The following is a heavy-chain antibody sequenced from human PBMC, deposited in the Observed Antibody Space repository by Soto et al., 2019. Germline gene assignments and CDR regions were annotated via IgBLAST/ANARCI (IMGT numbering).Heavy chain of an antibody. CDR3: ARAPTLLRYFDWLS. CDR1: GFTVSSNY. D-gene: IGHD3-9*01. CDR2: IYSGGST. Sequence: GGSLRLSCAASGFTVSSNYMSWVRQAPGKGLEWVSVIYSGGSTYYADSVKGRFTISRDNSKNTLYLQMNSLRAEDTAVYYCARAPTLLRYFDWLSWGQGTLVTSPQ. J-gene: IGHJ4*02. V-gene: IGHV3-53*01.